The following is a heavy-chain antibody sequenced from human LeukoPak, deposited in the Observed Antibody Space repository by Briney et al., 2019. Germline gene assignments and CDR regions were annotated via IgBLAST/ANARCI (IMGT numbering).Heavy chain of an antibody. D-gene: IGHD4-17*01. Sequence: SETLSLTCAVSGGSLSSGGYYWSWIRQHPGKSLEWIGYIYYSGSTYYNPSLKSRVTISVDTSKNQFSLKPSSVTAADTAVYYCARNSNYGDYASPNYYWGQGTLVTVSS. CDR2: IYYSGST. V-gene: IGHV4-31*11. J-gene: IGHJ4*02. CDR1: GGSLSSGGYY. CDR3: ARNSNYGDYASPNYY.